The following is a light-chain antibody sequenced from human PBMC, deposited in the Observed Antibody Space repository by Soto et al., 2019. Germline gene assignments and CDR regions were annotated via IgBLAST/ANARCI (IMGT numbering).Light chain of an antibody. Sequence: GARVTITCRASQSINSWLAWFQQKPGKARKLLIYEASSLESGVPSRFSGSGSGTEFTLTISSLQPDDFATYYCQQYYGPWTFGQGTKVEIK. CDR3: QQYYGPWT. J-gene: IGKJ1*01. CDR2: EAS. CDR1: QSINSW. V-gene: IGKV1-5*03.